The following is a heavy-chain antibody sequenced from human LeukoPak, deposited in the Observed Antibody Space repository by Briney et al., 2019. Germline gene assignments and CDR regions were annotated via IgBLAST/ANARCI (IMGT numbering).Heavy chain of an antibody. CDR2: IRSKTYGGTK. J-gene: IGHJ4*02. Sequence: QPGGSLRLSCSASGFTFSSYAMHWVRQAPGKGLEWVGFIRSKTYGGTKEYAASVKGRFTISRDDSTSIAYLQMDSLKAEDTAMYYCTRAIIVVVTASYYFDYWGQGTLVTVSS. CDR1: GFTFSSYA. CDR3: TRAIIVVVTASYYFDY. V-gene: IGHV3-49*04. D-gene: IGHD2-21*02.